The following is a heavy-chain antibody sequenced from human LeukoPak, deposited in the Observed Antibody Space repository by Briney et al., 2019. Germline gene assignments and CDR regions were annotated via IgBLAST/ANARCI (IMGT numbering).Heavy chain of an antibody. D-gene: IGHD3-16*01. CDR2: IYYSGSA. V-gene: IGHV4-39*01. J-gene: IGHJ4*02. Sequence: SETLSLTCTVSGGPISSNFYYWGWTRQPPGKGLEWIGSIYYSGSAFYNPSLQSRVTVSIDTSNNQLSLSLTSVTGTDTAVYYCAKTLRLGELWDWGQGSLVTVSS. CDR3: AKTLRLGELWD. CDR1: GGPISSNFYY.